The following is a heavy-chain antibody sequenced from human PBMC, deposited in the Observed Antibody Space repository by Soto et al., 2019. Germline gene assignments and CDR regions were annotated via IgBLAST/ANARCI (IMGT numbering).Heavy chain of an antibody. J-gene: IGHJ4*02. D-gene: IGHD6-19*01. CDR1: GYTFTSYG. CDR3: ARDRGSISVAGPTVDY. Sequence: ASVKVSCKASGYTFTSYGISCVRQAPGQGLEWMGWISAYNGNTNYAQKLQGRVTMTTDTSTSTAYMELRSLRSDDTAVYCCARDRGSISVAGPTVDYWGQGTLVTVSS. V-gene: IGHV1-18*01. CDR2: ISAYNGNT.